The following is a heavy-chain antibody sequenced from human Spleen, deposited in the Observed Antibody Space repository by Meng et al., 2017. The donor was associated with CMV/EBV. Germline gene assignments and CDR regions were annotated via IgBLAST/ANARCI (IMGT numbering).Heavy chain of an antibody. Sequence: GESLKISCAASGFTFSNYAMHWVRQAPGKGLEWVAFIRYDGNAQYYGDSVKGRFTISRDNSKNTLYLQMDSLRPEDTATYYCVKDIHSLDWGQGTLVTVSS. CDR1: GFTFSNYA. J-gene: IGHJ4*02. CDR3: VKDIHSLD. V-gene: IGHV3-30*02. CDR2: IRYDGNAQ. D-gene: IGHD2-15*01.